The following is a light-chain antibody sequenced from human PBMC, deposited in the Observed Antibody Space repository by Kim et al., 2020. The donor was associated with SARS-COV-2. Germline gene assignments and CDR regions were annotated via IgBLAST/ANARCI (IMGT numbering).Light chain of an antibody. CDR2: GVS. V-gene: IGKV3-20*01. Sequence: SLSPGQRATLTCRASQSLSGSDLACYQQKPGQTPRLLIYGVSRRSTGIPDRFSGSGSGTDFTLTISGLEPEDCAVYYCHQYGRSVAFGGGTKLEI. J-gene: IGKJ4*01. CDR1: QSLSGSD. CDR3: HQYGRSVA.